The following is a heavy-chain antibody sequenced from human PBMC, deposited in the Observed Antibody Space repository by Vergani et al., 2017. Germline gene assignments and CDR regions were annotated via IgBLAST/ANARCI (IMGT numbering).Heavy chain of an antibody. CDR2: ISAYNGNT. Sequence: QVQLVQSGAEVKKPGASVKVSCKASGYTFTSYGISWVRQAPGQGLEWMGWISAYNGNTNYAQKLQGRVTMTTDTSTSPAYMELRSLRSDDTAVYYCARVRSHYDILTGYGDWFDPWGQGTLVTVSS. J-gene: IGHJ5*02. V-gene: IGHV1-18*01. D-gene: IGHD3-9*01. CDR3: ARVRSHYDILTGYGDWFDP. CDR1: GYTFTSYG.